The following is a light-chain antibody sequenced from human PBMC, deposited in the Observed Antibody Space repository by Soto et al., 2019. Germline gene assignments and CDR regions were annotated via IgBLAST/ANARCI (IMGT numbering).Light chain of an antibody. CDR3: SSFTSSSTVV. CDR1: SSDVGGYNY. Sequence: QSVLTQPASVSGSPGQSITISCTGTSSDVGGYNYVSWFQQHPGKAPKLMISDVRNRPSGVSNRFSGSKSGNTASLTISGLQAEDETDYYCSSFTSSSTVVFGGGTQLTVL. CDR2: DVR. J-gene: IGLJ2*01. V-gene: IGLV2-14*01.